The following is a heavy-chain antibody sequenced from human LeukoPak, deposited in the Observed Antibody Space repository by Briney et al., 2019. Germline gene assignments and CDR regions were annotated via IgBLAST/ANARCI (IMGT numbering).Heavy chain of an antibody. CDR3: ARAMLSRIGAAAGT. CDR2: ISSSSSYI. Sequence: GGSLRLSCAASGFTFSSYSMNWVRQAPGKGLEWVSSISSSSSYIYYADSVKGRFTISRGNAKNSLYLQMNSLRAEDTAVYYCARAMLSRIGAAAGTWGQGTLVTVSS. CDR1: GFTFSSYS. V-gene: IGHV3-21*01. D-gene: IGHD6-13*01. J-gene: IGHJ4*02.